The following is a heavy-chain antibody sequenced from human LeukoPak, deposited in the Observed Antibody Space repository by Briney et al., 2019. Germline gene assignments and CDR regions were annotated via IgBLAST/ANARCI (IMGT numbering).Heavy chain of an antibody. CDR1: GYTFTSYA. J-gene: IGHJ4*02. Sequence: ASVKVSCKASGYTFTSYAISWVRQAPGQGLEWMGWISAYNGNTNYAQKVQGRVTMTTDTSTSTAYMELSSLRSEDTAVYYCARDPINPDYYDSSAWVDYWGQGTLVTVSS. D-gene: IGHD3-22*01. CDR3: ARDPINPDYYDSSAWVDY. V-gene: IGHV1-18*01. CDR2: ISAYNGNT.